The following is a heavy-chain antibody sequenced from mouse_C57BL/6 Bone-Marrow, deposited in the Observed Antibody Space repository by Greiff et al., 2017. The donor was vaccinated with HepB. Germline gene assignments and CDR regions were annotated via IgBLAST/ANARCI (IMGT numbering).Heavy chain of an antibody. CDR2: IYPYNDGT. CDR3: MGYGNYGFAY. V-gene: IGHV1-14*01. CDR1: GYTFTSYV. J-gene: IGHJ3*01. D-gene: IGHD2-10*02. Sequence: EVKVVESGPELVKPGASVKMSCKASGYTFTSYVMHWVKQKPGQGLEWIGYIYPYNDGTKYNEKFKGKATLTSDKSSSTAYMELSILTSEDSAVYHRMGYGNYGFAYWGQGTLVTVSA.